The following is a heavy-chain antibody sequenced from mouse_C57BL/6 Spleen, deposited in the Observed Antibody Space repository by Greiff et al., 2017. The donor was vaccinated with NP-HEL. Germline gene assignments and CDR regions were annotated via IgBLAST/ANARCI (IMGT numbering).Heavy chain of an antibody. D-gene: IGHD3-2*02. V-gene: IGHV1-81*01. CDR2: IYPRSGNT. CDR3: ADSSGYEAY. CDR1: GYTFTSYG. Sequence: VKLMESGAELARPGASVKLSCKASGYTFTSYGISWVKQRTGQGLEWIGEIYPRSGNTYYTENFKGKATLTADKSSSTAYMELRSLTSEDSAVYFCADSSGYEAYWGQGTLVTVSA. J-gene: IGHJ3*01.